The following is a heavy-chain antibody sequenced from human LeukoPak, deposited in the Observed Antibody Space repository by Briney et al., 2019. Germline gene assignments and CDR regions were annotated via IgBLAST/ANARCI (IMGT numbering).Heavy chain of an antibody. V-gene: IGHV4-59*01. J-gene: IGHJ4*02. Sequence: SETLSLTCTVSGGSISSYYWSWIRQPPGKGLEWIGYIYYSGSTNYNPSLKSRVTISVDTSKNQFSLKLSSVTAADTAVYYCARGAWGIAAAGTFDYWGQGTLVTGSS. D-gene: IGHD6-13*01. CDR1: GGSISSYY. CDR2: IYYSGST. CDR3: ARGAWGIAAAGTFDY.